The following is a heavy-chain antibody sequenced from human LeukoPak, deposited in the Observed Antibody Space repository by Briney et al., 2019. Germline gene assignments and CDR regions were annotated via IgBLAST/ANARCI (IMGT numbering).Heavy chain of an antibody. D-gene: IGHD3-22*01. Sequence: GGSLRLSCAASGFTLSNAWMSWVRQAPGKGLEWVGRIKSKTDGGTTDYAAPVKGRFTISRDDSKNTLYLQMNSLKTEDTAVYYCTARHYYDSSALDYWGQGTLVTVSS. J-gene: IGHJ4*02. CDR1: GFTLSNAW. CDR3: TARHYYDSSALDY. V-gene: IGHV3-15*01. CDR2: IKSKTDGGTT.